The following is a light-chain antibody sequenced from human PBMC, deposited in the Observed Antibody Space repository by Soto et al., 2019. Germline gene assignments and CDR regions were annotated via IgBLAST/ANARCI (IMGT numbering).Light chain of an antibody. CDR3: QQYDHLVLT. V-gene: IGKV1-5*03. Sequence: DIQMTQSPSTLSASVGDRVTITCRASQSIGDSLAWYQQKPGKAPKLLIYKASTLKSGVPSRFSGSGSGTEFTLTISSLQPDDFATYYCQQYDHLVLTFGQGTRLESK. CDR1: QSIGDS. CDR2: KAS. J-gene: IGKJ5*01.